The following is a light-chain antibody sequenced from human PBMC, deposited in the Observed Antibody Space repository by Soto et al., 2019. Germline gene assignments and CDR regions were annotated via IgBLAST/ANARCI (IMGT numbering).Light chain of an antibody. CDR1: QSVSST. CDR3: QQYKDWPLT. J-gene: IGKJ4*01. Sequence: EIVMTQSPATLSVSPGGRATLSCRASQSVSSTLAWYQQKPGQAPRLLIYGASTRATGFPARFSGSGSGTEFTLTISSLQSEDFAAYYCQQYKDWPLTFGGGTRVEIK. CDR2: GAS. V-gene: IGKV3-15*01.